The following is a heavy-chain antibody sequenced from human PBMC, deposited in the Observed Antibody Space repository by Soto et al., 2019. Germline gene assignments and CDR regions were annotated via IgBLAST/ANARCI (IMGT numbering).Heavy chain of an antibody. CDR2: IYWVDDK. D-gene: IGHD1-1*01. V-gene: IGHV2-5*02. Sequence: QITLKESGPTLVKPTQTLTLTCTFSGFSLSTSGVGVGWIRQPPGKALEWLALIYWVDDKRYSPSLKNRLTITKDTSKNQVVLTMTNMDPVDTATYYCAHRPPERGLASFDPWGQGTLVTVSS. CDR3: AHRPPERGLASFDP. J-gene: IGHJ5*02. CDR1: GFSLSTSGVG.